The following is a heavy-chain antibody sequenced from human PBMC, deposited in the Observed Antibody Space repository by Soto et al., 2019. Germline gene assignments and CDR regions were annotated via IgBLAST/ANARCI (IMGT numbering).Heavy chain of an antibody. Sequence: GGSLRLSCAASGFTFSSYGMHWVRQAPGKGLEWVAVIWYDGSNKYYVDSVKGRFTISRDNSKNTLYLQMNSLRAEDTAVYYCARDSRHYYDSSGYYYRGFDYWGQGTLVTVSS. J-gene: IGHJ4*02. CDR3: ARDSRHYYDSSGYYYRGFDY. CDR1: GFTFSSYG. CDR2: IWYDGSNK. V-gene: IGHV3-33*01. D-gene: IGHD3-22*01.